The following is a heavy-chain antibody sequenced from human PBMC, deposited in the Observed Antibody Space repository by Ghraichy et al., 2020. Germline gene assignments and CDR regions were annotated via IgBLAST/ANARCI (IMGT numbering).Heavy chain of an antibody. J-gene: IGHJ4*02. CDR1: GFSFTDYW. CDR2: LNIDETTV. D-gene: IGHD1-14*01. CDR3: VRSYKDGLRHFDY. Sequence: GGSLRLSCAASGFSFTDYWMHWVRQTPGRGLEWVSHLNIDETTVNYADSVKGRFTISRDNAKNTLYLQMNSLTVEDTAVYYCVRSYKDGLRHFDYWGQGTLFTVSS. V-gene: IGHV3-74*01.